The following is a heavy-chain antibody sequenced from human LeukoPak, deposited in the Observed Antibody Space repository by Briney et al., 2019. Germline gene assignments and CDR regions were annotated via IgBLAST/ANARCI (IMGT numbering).Heavy chain of an antibody. CDR2: VYNSGDT. CDR1: GGSTSSDY. V-gene: IGHV4-59*08. J-gene: IGHJ2*01. D-gene: IGHD3-16*01. CDR3: ARLKLGAYFDL. Sequence: SETLSLTCTVSGGSTSSDYWSWIRQSPGKGLEWVGYVYNSGDTGKNPSLRSRVTILLDTSRNQCSLKLTSVSAADTAVYYCARLKLGAYFDLWGRGTLVTVPS.